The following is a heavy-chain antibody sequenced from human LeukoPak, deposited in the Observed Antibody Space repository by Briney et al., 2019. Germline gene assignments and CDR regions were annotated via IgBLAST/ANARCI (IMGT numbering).Heavy chain of an antibody. CDR1: GFTFSSYS. CDR3: ARDHILGGNLDS. J-gene: IGHJ4*02. D-gene: IGHD3-10*01. V-gene: IGHV3-21*01. CDR2: ISSSSSYI. Sequence: PGGSLRLSCAASGFTFSSYSMNWVRQAPGKGLEWVSSISSSSSYIYYADSVKGRFTISRDNAKNSLYLQMNSLRAEDTAVYYCARDHILGGNLDSWGQGTLVTVSS.